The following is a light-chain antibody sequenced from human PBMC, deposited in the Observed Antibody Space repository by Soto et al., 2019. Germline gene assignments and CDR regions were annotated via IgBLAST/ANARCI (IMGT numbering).Light chain of an antibody. CDR1: QSLLHSNGYNY. J-gene: IGKJ5*01. V-gene: IGKV2-28*01. CDR3: LQSLQTPLT. CDR2: LGY. Sequence: DIVMTQSPLSLPVTPGEPASISCRSSQSLLHSNGYNYLDWYLQKPGQSPQLLIYLGYNRASGVPDRFSGSGSGTDVTLRISRVEAEDVGVYYCLQSLQTPLTFGQGPRLEIK.